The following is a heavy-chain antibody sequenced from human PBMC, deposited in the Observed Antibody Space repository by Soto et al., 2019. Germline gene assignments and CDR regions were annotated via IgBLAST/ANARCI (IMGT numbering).Heavy chain of an antibody. D-gene: IGHD2-15*01. CDR1: GFTFSSYA. Sequence: EVQLLESGGGLEQPGGSLRLSCAASGFTFSSYAMTWVRQAPGKGLECVSVITASGDATAYADSVKGRFTMSRDNSKNTLFLQMNSLRVEDTAVYYCAKGTFRWCSCATCYPFDSWGQGTLVTVSS. CDR2: ITASGDAT. J-gene: IGHJ4*02. V-gene: IGHV3-23*01. CDR3: AKGTFRWCSCATCYPFDS.